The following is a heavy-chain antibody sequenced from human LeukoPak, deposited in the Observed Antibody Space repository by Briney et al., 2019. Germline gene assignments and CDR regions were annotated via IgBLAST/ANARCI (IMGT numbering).Heavy chain of an antibody. V-gene: IGHV3-23*01. D-gene: IGHD4-11*01. CDR3: AKGISRSSSYLLGFDF. CDR1: GFMFGNYV. Sequence: GGSLRLSCVASGFMFGNYVMNWVRQAPGKGLEWVSSISVSGGSKYYADSVKGLFTISRDNSKNTLYLQMNSLRAEDTAVYYCAKGISRSSSYLLGFDFWGQGTLVTVSS. J-gene: IGHJ4*02. CDR2: ISVSGGSK.